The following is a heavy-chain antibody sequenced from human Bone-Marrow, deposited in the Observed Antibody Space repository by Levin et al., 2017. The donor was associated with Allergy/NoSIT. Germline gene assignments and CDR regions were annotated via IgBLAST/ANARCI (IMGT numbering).Heavy chain of an antibody. J-gene: IGHJ4*02. CDR1: GFTVYNNY. V-gene: IGHV3-66*01. CDR2: IYSGGNT. Sequence: PGESLKISCAASGFTVYNNYMTWVRQAPGKGLEWVSLIYSGGNTRYADSLKGRFTISRDSSKNTLYLQMNSLRVEDTAVYYCAGYTAGEHWGQGALVIVSS. CDR3: AGYTAGEH. D-gene: IGHD5-18*01.